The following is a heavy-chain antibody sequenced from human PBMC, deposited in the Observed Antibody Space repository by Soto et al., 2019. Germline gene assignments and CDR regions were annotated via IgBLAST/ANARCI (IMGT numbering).Heavy chain of an antibody. J-gene: IGHJ6*02. CDR2: ISYDGSNK. D-gene: IGHD2-2*01. Sequence: QVQLVESGGGVVQPGRSLRLSCAASGFTFSSYAMHWVRQAPGKGLEWVAVISYDGSNKYYADSVKGRFTISRDNSKNTLYLQMNSLRAEDTAVYYCAREFGEGGTSCPHSYYYGMDVWGQGTTVTVSS. V-gene: IGHV3-30-3*01. CDR3: AREFGEGGTSCPHSYYYGMDV. CDR1: GFTFSSYA.